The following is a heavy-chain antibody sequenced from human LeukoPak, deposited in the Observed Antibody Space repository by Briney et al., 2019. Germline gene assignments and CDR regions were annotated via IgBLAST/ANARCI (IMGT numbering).Heavy chain of an antibody. V-gene: IGHV4-61*02. CDR2: IYTSGST. CDR1: GGSISSGSYY. J-gene: IGHJ3*02. D-gene: IGHD4-23*01. CDR3: ARHYPRWMRSLTRGHAFDI. Sequence: SETLSLTCTVSGGSISSGSYYWSWIRQPAGKGLEWIGRIYTSGSTNYNPSLKSRVTISVDTSKNQFSLKLSSVTAADTAVYYCARHYPRWMRSLTRGHAFDIWGQGTMVTVSS.